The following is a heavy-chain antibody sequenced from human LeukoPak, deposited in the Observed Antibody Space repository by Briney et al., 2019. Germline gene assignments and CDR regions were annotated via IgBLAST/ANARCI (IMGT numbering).Heavy chain of an antibody. J-gene: IGHJ3*02. CDR1: GFTFSDYY. CDR2: ISSSGSTI. Sequence: GGSLRLSCAASGFTFSDYYMSWIRQAPGKGLEWVSYISSSGSTIYYAASVKGRFTISRDNDKNSMHLQMNSMRAEATAVYCGARVRTKTYSSSWYGDAFEIGGQGTMVTVSS. D-gene: IGHD6-13*01. CDR3: ARVRTKTYSSSWYGDAFEI. V-gene: IGHV3-11*01.